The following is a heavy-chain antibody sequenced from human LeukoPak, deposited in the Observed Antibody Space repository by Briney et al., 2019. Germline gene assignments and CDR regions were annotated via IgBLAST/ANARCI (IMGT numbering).Heavy chain of an antibody. J-gene: IGHJ5*02. V-gene: IGHV3-21*01. CDR3: ARSITMIVDWFDP. CDR1: GFTITSYN. D-gene: IGHD3-22*01. Sequence: GGSLRLSCVASGFTITSYNMNWVHQAPGKGLEWVASITSGSDYIYYADSVKGRFTISRDNAKNSLYLQMNSLRAEDTAVYFCARSITMIVDWFDPWGQGTLVTVSS. CDR2: ITSGSDYI.